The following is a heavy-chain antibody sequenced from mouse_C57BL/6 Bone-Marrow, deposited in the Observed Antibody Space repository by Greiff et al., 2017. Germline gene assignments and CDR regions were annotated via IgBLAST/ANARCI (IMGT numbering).Heavy chain of an antibody. D-gene: IGHD1-1*01. CDR2: ISSGSSTI. J-gene: IGHJ3*01. Sequence: EVQVVESGGGLVKPGGSLKLSCAASGFTFSDYGMHWVRQAPEKGLEWVAYISSGSSTIYYADTVKGRFTISRDNAKNTLFLQMTSLRSEDTAMYYCARGHYYYGGSYPFAYWGQGTLVTVSA. CDR3: ARGHYYYGGSYPFAY. CDR1: GFTFSDYG. V-gene: IGHV5-17*01.